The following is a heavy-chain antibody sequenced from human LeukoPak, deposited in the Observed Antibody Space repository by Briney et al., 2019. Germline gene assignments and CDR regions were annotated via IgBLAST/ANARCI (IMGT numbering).Heavy chain of an antibody. Sequence: PGGSLRLSCAASGFTFSSYGMSWVRQAPGKGLEWVSGISGSGSGTYYADSVKGRFTISRDNSKNTLHLQMNSLRAEDTAVYYCAKGKNTGSYLSHVDYWGQGTLVTVSS. CDR3: AKGKNTGSYLSHVDY. V-gene: IGHV3-23*01. D-gene: IGHD3-10*01. CDR2: ISGSGSGT. CDR1: GFTFSSYG. J-gene: IGHJ4*02.